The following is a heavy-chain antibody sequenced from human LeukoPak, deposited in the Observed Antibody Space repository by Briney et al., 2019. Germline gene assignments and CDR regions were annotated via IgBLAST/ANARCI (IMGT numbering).Heavy chain of an antibody. J-gene: IGHJ4*02. CDR2: VYSGGGT. Sequence: GGSLRLSCAASGFTVSTNYMSWVRQAPGKGLEWVSLVYSGGGTYYADSVKGRFTISRDNSRNTLSLQMNSLRVDDTAVYYCARGFRSVTTWGYFDYWGQGALVTVSS. CDR3: ARGFRSVTTWGYFDY. V-gene: IGHV3-66*01. CDR1: GFTVSTNY. D-gene: IGHD4-17*01.